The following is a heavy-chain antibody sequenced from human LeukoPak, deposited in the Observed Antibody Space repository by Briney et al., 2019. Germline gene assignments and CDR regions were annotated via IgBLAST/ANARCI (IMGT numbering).Heavy chain of an antibody. CDR2: INPNSGGT. D-gene: IGHD3-10*01. V-gene: IGHV1-2*02. J-gene: IGHJ4*02. CDR1: GYTFTGYY. CDR3: ARVLVRGVGDY. Sequence: ASVKVSCKASGYTFTGYYMHWVRQAPRQGLEWMGWINPNSGGTNYAQKFQGRVTMARDTSISTAYMELSRLRSDDTAVYYCARVLVRGVGDYWGQGTLVTVSS.